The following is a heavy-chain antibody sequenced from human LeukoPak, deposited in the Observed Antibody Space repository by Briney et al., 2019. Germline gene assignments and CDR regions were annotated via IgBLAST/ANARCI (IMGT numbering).Heavy chain of an antibody. Sequence: HGESLKISCKGSGYSFTSYWIGWVRQMPGKGLEWMGIIYPGDSDTRYSPSFQGQVTISADKSISTAYLQWSSLKASDTAMYYCARLTSITMVRGVIPNWFDPWGQGTLVTVSS. V-gene: IGHV5-51*01. CDR1: GYSFTSYW. J-gene: IGHJ5*02. CDR3: ARLTSITMVRGVIPNWFDP. CDR2: IYPGDSDT. D-gene: IGHD3-10*01.